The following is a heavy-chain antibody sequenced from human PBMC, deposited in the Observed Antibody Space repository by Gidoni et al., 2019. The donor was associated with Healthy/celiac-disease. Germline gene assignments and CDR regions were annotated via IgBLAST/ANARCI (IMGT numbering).Heavy chain of an antibody. J-gene: IGHJ4*02. Sequence: QVQLVESGGGLVKPGGSLSLSCAASGFTLRDYYMSWIRQAPGKGLEWVSYISSSGSTIYYADSVKGRFTISRDNAKNSLYLQMNSLRAEDTAVYYCASTGRLISRDYGDYVVPPVWGQGTLVTVSS. V-gene: IGHV3-11*01. D-gene: IGHD4-17*01. CDR3: ASTGRLISRDYGDYVVPPV. CDR2: ISSSGSTI. CDR1: GFTLRDYY.